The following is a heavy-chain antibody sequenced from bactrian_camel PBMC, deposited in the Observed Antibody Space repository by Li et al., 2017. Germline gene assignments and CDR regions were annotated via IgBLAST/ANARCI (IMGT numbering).Heavy chain of an antibody. D-gene: IGHD3*01. CDR1: GATQDIGC. J-gene: IGHJ4*01. Sequence: HVQLVESGGESVQAGGSLRLTCVASGATQDIGCMGWFRQAPGKGPEWVSTTGADGTTYYADSVKGRFTISRDNAKNTVYLQINGLKSEDTALYYCALDPYTLWVYGSWGQGTQVTVS. CDR3: ALDPYTLWVYGS. V-gene: IGHV3S9*01. CDR2: TGADGTT.